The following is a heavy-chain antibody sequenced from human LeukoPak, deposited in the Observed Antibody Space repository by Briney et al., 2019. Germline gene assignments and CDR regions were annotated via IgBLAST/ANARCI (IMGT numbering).Heavy chain of an antibody. J-gene: IGHJ4*02. Sequence: ASVKVSCKASGYTFTIYGYSWVRQAPGQGLELMGWISDYNGNTNYAQKLQGRVTMTTDTYTSTAYIELRSLRSDDTAVYFCARWGGYDYLPAFDYWGQGTLVTVSS. D-gene: IGHD5-12*01. CDR3: ARWGGYDYLPAFDY. CDR1: GYTFTIYG. V-gene: IGHV1-18*01. CDR2: ISDYNGNT.